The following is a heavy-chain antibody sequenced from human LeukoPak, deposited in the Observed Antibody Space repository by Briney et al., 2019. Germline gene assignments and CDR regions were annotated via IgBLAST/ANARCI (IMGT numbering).Heavy chain of an antibody. CDR3: AKDMSSGGIAVAGLGAFDI. CDR1: GFTFDDYA. D-gene: IGHD6-19*01. J-gene: IGHJ3*02. Sequence: GRSLRLSCAASGFTFDDYAMHWVRQAPGKGLEWVSGISWNSGSIGYADSVKGRSTISRDNAKNSLYLQMNSLRAEDTALYYCAKDMSSGGIAVAGLGAFDIWGQGTMVTVSS. CDR2: ISWNSGSI. V-gene: IGHV3-9*01.